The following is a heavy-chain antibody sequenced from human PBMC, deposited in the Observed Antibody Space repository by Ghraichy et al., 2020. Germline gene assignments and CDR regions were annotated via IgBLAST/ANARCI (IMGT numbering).Heavy chain of an antibody. CDR1: GFTFSSYI. J-gene: IGHJ4*02. D-gene: IGHD1-26*01. Sequence: GSLNISCAASGFTFSSYILHWVRQVPGKGLEWVAVMSPDGGIKIYADSVKDRFTISRDNAKNTMYLEMNDLRAEEPAIYYCTREPTQGAPDNFYYCGQGIMV. CDR2: MSPDGGIK. V-gene: IGHV3-30*04. CDR3: TREPTQGAPDNFYY.